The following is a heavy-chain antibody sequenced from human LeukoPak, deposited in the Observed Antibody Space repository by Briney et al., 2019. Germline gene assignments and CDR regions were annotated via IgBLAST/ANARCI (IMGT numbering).Heavy chain of an antibody. CDR3: ARDGRYTWYFDF. CDR2: INVYSGST. J-gene: IGHJ4*02. D-gene: IGHD2-2*02. CDR1: GYILSSYG. V-gene: IGHV1-18*01. Sequence: ASVKVSYKASGYILSSYGIAWVRQAPGQGLEWMGWINVYSGSTNFAQKFQGRVTMTTDTSTNTAYMELSNLRFDDTATYYCARDGRYTWYFDFWGQGTLVTVSS.